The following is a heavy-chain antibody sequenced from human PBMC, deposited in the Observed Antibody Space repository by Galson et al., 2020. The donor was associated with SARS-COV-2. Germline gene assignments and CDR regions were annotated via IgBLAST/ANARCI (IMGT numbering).Heavy chain of an antibody. D-gene: IGHD6-6*01. Sequence: SETLSLTCGVYDGSFSGFYWSWFRQTPGKGLEWIGEVHHIGVANYNSSLRSRVTVSVDTSNNHFFLRLTSVSAADTAVYYCARGPLRAVRDIWGQGTLVTVSS. CDR1: DGSFSGFY. J-gene: IGHJ4*02. CDR3: ARGPLRAVRDI. V-gene: IGHV4-34*01. CDR2: VHHIGVA.